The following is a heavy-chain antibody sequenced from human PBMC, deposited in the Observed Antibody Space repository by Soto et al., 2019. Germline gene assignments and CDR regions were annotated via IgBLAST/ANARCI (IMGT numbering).Heavy chain of an antibody. D-gene: IGHD2-15*01. CDR3: ARGGLGLRGYYMDV. CDR2: IDPEDGET. Sequence: ASVKVSCKVSGYTLTELSMHWVRQAPGKGLEWMGGIDPEDGETIYAQKFQGRVTMTRNTSISTAYMELSSLRSEDTAVYYCARGGLGLRGYYMDVWGKGTTVTVSS. V-gene: IGHV1-24*01. CDR1: GYTLTELS. J-gene: IGHJ6*03.